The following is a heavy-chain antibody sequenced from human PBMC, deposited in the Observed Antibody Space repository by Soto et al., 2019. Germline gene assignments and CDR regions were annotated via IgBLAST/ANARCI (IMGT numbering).Heavy chain of an antibody. CDR2: IYYSGST. CDR1: GGSISSGGYY. CDR3: ARGEYSSSSVVAALYGMDV. J-gene: IGHJ6*02. V-gene: IGHV4-31*03. Sequence: SETLSLTCTVSGGSISSGGYYWSWIRQHPGKGLERIGYIYYSGSTYYNPSLKSRVTISVDTSKNQFSLKLSSVTAADTAVYYCARGEYSSSSVVAALYGMDVWGQGTTVTVSS. D-gene: IGHD6-6*01.